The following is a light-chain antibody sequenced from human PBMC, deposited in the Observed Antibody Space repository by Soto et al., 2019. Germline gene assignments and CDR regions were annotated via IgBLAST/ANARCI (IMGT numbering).Light chain of an antibody. V-gene: IGKV3-15*01. Sequence: EMMMTQSPATLSVSPGGRATLSCRASQSVSSNLAWYQQKPGQAPRLLIYGASTRATGIPARFSGSGSGTEFTLTITSLQSEDFAVYYCQQYDNSPITFGQGTRLEIK. CDR3: QQYDNSPIT. CDR2: GAS. J-gene: IGKJ5*01. CDR1: QSVSSN.